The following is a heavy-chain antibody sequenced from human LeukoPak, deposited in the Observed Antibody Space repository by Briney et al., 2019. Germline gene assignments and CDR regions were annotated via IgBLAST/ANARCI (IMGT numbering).Heavy chain of an antibody. D-gene: IGHD1-26*01. V-gene: IGHV3-7*01. CDR2: IKQDGSEK. CDR3: ARRKVGAPQDCWFDP. J-gene: IGHJ5*02. Sequence: PGGSLRLSCAASGFTFDDYAMHWVRQAPGKGLEWVANIKQDGSEKYYVDSVKGRFTISRDNAKNSLYLQMNSLRAEDTAVYYCARRKVGAPQDCWFDPWGQGTLVTVSS. CDR1: GFTFDDYA.